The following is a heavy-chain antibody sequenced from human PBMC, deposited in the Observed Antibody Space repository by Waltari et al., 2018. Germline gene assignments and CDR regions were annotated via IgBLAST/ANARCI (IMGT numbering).Heavy chain of an antibody. V-gene: IGHV3-23*01. J-gene: IGHJ1*01. Sequence: LESGGGLVQPGGSLKLSCAASGFTFGNFAMNWVRQAPGKGLGWVSVIIVSAAAIHYADSLKGLFTVSRDNSNNTLYLQMNRLTADDTAIYYGAKAPYQLPYLESWGRGTLVTVSS. CDR2: IIVSAAAI. CDR1: GFTFGNFA. D-gene: IGHD2-2*01. CDR3: AKAPYQLPYLES.